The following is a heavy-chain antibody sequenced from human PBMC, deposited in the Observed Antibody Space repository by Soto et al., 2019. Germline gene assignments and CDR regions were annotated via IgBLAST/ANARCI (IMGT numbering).Heavy chain of an antibody. V-gene: IGHV3-53*05. J-gene: IGHJ4*02. Sequence: PGGSLRLSCAASGFTVSSNYMSWVRQAPGKGLEWVSVIYSGGSTYYADSVKGRFTISRDNSRNTLYLQMNSLRAEDTAVYYCARGSGYESDRVDYWGQGTLVTVSS. D-gene: IGHD5-12*01. CDR2: IYSGGST. CDR3: ARGSGYESDRVDY. CDR1: GFTVSSNY.